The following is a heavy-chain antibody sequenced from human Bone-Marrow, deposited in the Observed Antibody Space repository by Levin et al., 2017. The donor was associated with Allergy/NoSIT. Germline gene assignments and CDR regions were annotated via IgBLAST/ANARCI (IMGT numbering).Heavy chain of an antibody. Sequence: ASVKVSCKASGGTFSSYAISWVRQAPGQGLEWMGGIIPIFGTANYAQKFQGRVTITADKSTSTAYMELSSLRSEDTAVYYCARGDFWSGYAYDYWGQGTLVTVSS. V-gene: IGHV1-69*06. J-gene: IGHJ4*02. D-gene: IGHD3-3*01. CDR1: GGTFSSYA. CDR3: ARGDFWSGYAYDY. CDR2: IIPIFGTA.